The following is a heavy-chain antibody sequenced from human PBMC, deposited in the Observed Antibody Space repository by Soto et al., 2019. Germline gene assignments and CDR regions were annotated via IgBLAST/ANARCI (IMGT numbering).Heavy chain of an antibody. CDR3: ARSVYSGSCLTH. Sequence: SETLSLTCAVSSGSISSSNWWSWVRQPPGKGLEWIGEIYHSGSTNYNPSLKSRVTISVDKSKNQFSLKLSSVTAADTAVYYCARSVYSGSCLTHWGQGTLVTVSS. D-gene: IGHD2-15*01. CDR1: SGSISSSNW. V-gene: IGHV4-4*02. CDR2: IYHSGST. J-gene: IGHJ4*02.